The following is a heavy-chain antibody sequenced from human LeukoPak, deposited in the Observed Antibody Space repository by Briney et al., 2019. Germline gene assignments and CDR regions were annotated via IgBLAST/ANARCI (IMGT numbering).Heavy chain of an antibody. D-gene: IGHD6-19*01. CDR1: GFTFSNYG. CDR3: ARAGITLAGPYWCFDL. CDR2: ISYDGSSK. Sequence: GGSLRLSCAASGFTFSNYGMHWVRQAPGKGLEWVALISYDGSSKYYADSVQGRFTISRDNAKNSLYLQMSSLRDEDTAVYYCARAGITLAGPYWCFDLWGRGTLVTVSS. V-gene: IGHV3-30*03. J-gene: IGHJ2*01.